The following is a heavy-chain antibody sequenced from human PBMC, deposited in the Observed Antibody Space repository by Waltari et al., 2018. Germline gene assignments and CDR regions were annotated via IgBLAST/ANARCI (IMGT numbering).Heavy chain of an antibody. J-gene: IGHJ4*02. CDR2: INTNSGDT. V-gene: IGHV1-2*02. CDR1: GYTCTGYY. CDR3: ARGGSSSCDY. D-gene: IGHD1-26*01. Sequence: QVQLVQSGAEVQKPGASVKVSCQASGYTCTGYYMHWVRQAPGQGLEWMGWINTNSGDTNSAQKFQGRVTVTRDTSISTAYMELSRLTSDDTAVYYCARGGSSSCDYWGQGTLVTVSP.